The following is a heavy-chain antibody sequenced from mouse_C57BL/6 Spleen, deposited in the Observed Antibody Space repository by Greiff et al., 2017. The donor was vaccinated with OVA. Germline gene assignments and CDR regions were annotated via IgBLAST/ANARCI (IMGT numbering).Heavy chain of an antibody. Sequence: VKLVESGPGLVQPSQSLSITCTVSGFSLTSYGVHWVRQSPGKGLEWLGVIWSGGSTDYNAAFISRLSISKDNSKSQVFFKMNSLQADDTAIYYCARNGIYYGNYAAMDYWGQGTSVTVSS. D-gene: IGHD2-1*01. V-gene: IGHV2-2*01. J-gene: IGHJ4*01. CDR3: ARNGIYYGNYAAMDY. CDR1: GFSLTSYG. CDR2: IWSGGST.